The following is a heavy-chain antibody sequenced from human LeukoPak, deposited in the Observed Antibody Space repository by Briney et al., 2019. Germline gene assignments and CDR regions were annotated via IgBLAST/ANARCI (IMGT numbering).Heavy chain of an antibody. D-gene: IGHD3-3*01. Sequence: SETLSLTCTVSGGSINSGDYFWSWIRQPPGKGLEWIGYIFYSGSTYYNPSLKSRLTISIDTSKSQFSLKLSSVTAADSAVYFCAREPPYDTVFGVVDCWGQGTLVTVSS. J-gene: IGHJ4*02. CDR2: IFYSGST. CDR1: GGSINSGDYF. CDR3: AREPPYDTVFGVVDC. V-gene: IGHV4-30-4*08.